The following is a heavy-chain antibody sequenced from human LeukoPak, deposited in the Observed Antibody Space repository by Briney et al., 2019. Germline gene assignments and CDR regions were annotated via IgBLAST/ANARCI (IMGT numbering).Heavy chain of an antibody. CDR1: GGPIRNSY. V-gene: IGHV4-4*07. CDR3: ARIFERDI. J-gene: IGHJ3*02. CDR2: IHGTLGST. D-gene: IGHD3-3*01. Sequence: SETLSLTCTVSGGPIRNSYWSWVRHSAGTGMQWIGRIHGTLGSTNHNPSLKSRVVMSLDTSSNQFSLRLSAMSAADTATYYCARIFERDIWGQGTLVTVSP.